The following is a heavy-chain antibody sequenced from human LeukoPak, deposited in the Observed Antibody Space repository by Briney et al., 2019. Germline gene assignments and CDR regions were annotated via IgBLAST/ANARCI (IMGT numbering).Heavy chain of an antibody. J-gene: IGHJ4*02. CDR2: ISAYNGDT. CDR1: GYTFTSYY. D-gene: IGHD1-1*01. V-gene: IGHV1-18*04. Sequence: ASVKVSCKASGYTFTSYYMHWVRQAPGQGLEWMGWISAYNGDTNYAQKLQGRVTMTTDTSTSTAYMELRSLRSDDTAVYYCARVTGTTSDYWGQGTLVTVSS. CDR3: ARVTGTTSDY.